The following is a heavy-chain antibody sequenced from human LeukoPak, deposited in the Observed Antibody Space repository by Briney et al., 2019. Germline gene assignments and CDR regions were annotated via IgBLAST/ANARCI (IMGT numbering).Heavy chain of an antibody. CDR1: GFTFSDYY. Sequence: PGGSLRLSCAGSGFTFSDYYMSWIRQAPGKGLEWISYISSSGSPIYYADSVKGRFTISRDNAKNSLYLQMNSLRADDAAVYYCARGARLGYASGWYHGIWGQGTMVTVSS. V-gene: IGHV3-11*01. CDR3: ARGARLGYASGWYHGI. J-gene: IGHJ3*02. D-gene: IGHD6-19*01. CDR2: ISSSGSPI.